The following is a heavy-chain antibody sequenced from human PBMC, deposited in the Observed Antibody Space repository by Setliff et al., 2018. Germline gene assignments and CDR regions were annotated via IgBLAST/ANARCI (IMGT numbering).Heavy chain of an antibody. V-gene: IGHV4-4*08. D-gene: IGHD3-3*01. CDR1: GGSISVYY. J-gene: IGHJ4*02. CDR2: ISSGST. Sequence: PSETLSLTCTVSGGSISVYYWTWFRQPPGKGLEWIGYISSGSTNYNPSLKSRVTISVDTSKNQFSLKLSSVTAADTAVYYCARDNRDYDFWSGYYSLRGYFDYWGQGTPVTVSS. CDR3: ARDNRDYDFWSGYYSLRGYFDY.